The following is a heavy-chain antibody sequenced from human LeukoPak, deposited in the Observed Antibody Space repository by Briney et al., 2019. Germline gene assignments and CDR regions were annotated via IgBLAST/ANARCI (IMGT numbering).Heavy chain of an antibody. CDR2: IYYSGST. CDR1: GGSFSGYY. V-gene: IGHV4-31*11. Sequence: KTSETLSLTCAVYGGSFSGYYWSWVRQHPGKGLEWIGYIYYSGSTYYNPSLKSRVTISVDTSKNQFSLKLSSVTAADTAVYYCARGRLATYFDYWGQGTLVTVSS. J-gene: IGHJ4*02. CDR3: ARGRLATYFDY. D-gene: IGHD1-26*01.